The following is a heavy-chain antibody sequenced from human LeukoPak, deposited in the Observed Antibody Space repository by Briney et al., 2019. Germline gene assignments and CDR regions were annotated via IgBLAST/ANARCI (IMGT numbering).Heavy chain of an antibody. V-gene: IGHV1-2*02. CDR2: INPNSGGT. CDR1: GYTFTGYY. D-gene: IGHD3-10*01. CDR3: AKEEWDTMVRGVIREVWSAFDI. Sequence: ASVKVSCKASGYTFTGYYMHWVRQAPGQGLEWMGWINPNSGGTNYAQKFQGRVTMTRDTSISTAYMELSRLRSDDTAVYYCAKEEWDTMVRGVIREVWSAFDIWGQGTMVTVSS. J-gene: IGHJ3*02.